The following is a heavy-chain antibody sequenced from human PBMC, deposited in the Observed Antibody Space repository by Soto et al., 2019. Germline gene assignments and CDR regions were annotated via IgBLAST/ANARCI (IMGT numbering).Heavy chain of an antibody. CDR1: GGSFGNSA. CDR2: FIPVYRTL. V-gene: IGHV1-69*13. Sequence: SVKVSCKASGGSFGNSAINWVRQTPGQGLEWLGGFIPVYRTLNYAQKFQGRVTITADESTGTAYMTLSSLASDDTAVYYCATGVIWIGYFTFDPWGQGTRVTFSX. CDR3: ATGVIWIGYFTFDP. J-gene: IGHJ5*02. D-gene: IGHD3-3*01.